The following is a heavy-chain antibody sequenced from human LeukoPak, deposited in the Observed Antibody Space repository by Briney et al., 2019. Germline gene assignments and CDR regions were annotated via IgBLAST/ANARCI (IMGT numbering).Heavy chain of an antibody. Sequence: GGSLRLSCAASGFTFNSYAMTWVRQAPGKGLEWVSHVSGSGGITYYADSVKGRFTIFRDNSKNTLYLQMNSLRADDTAVYYCAKTTAGNSSGRNPGWPVDYWGQGALVTVSS. CDR3: AKTTAGNSSGRNPGWPVDY. V-gene: IGHV3-23*01. CDR2: VSGSGGIT. CDR1: GFTFNSYA. J-gene: IGHJ4*02. D-gene: IGHD6-19*01.